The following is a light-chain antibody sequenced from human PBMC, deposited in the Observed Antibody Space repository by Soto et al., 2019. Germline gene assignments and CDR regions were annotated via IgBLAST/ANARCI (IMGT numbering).Light chain of an antibody. CDR3: HQNKRYWT. CDR1: QSISTW. J-gene: IGKJ1*01. Sequence: DIQMTQSPSTLSASVGDRVTITCRASQSISTWLAWYQHKPGKAPKLLIYKASNLESGVPARFSGSGSGTEFTLSIRRLEHDDFATYYCHQNKRYWTFGRGTKVEMK. V-gene: IGKV1-5*03. CDR2: KAS.